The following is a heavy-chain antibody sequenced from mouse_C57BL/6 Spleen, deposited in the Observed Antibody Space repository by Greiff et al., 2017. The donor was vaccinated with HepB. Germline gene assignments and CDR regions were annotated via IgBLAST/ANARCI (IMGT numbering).Heavy chain of an antibody. Sequence: QVQLQQPGTELVKPGASVKLSCKASGYTFTSYWMHWVKQRPGQGLEWIGNINPSNGGTNYNEKFKSKATLTVDKSSSPAYMQLSSLTYEDSAVYYCAIRDYDGSRRGAMDYWDQGPSVTDSS. CDR2: INPSNGGT. CDR3: AIRDYDGSRRGAMDY. CDR1: GYTFTSYW. J-gene: IGHJ4*01. V-gene: IGHV1-53*01. D-gene: IGHD1-1*01.